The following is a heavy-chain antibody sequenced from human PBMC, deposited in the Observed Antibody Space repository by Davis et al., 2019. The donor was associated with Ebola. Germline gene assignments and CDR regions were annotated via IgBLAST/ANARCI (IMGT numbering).Heavy chain of an antibody. CDR2: INPHNGNT. CDR3: ARAQFPTTSDH. J-gene: IGHJ4*02. V-gene: IGHV1-18*01. CDR1: GYTFTGYG. Sequence: AASVKVSCKVSGYTFTGYGITWVRQAPGQGLEWMGWINPHNGNTNYAQNVQGRVIMTSDTATTTAYMEVGSLRSDDTAVYYCARAQFPTTSDHWGQGTLVTVSS. D-gene: IGHD1-1*01.